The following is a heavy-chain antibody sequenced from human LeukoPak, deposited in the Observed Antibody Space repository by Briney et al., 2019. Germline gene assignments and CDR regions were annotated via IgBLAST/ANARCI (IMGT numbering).Heavy chain of an antibody. CDR3: AKGWYGTISGRGNYFDY. D-gene: IGHD6-13*01. CDR2: ISGSGDST. Sequence: GGSLRLSCAASGFTFSSYAMSWVRQTPGKGLEWVSTISGSGDSTHYADSVKGRFTISRDNSKNTLYLQMNSLRAEDTALYYCAKGWYGTISGRGNYFDYWGQGTLVTVSS. CDR1: GFTFSSYA. V-gene: IGHV3-23*01. J-gene: IGHJ4*02.